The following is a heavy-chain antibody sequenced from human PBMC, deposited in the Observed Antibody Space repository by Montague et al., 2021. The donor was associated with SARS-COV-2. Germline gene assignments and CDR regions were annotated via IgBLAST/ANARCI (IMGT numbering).Heavy chain of an antibody. Sequence: SETLSLTCAVYGGSLSGHSWSWVRQAPEKGLEWIGDIGHTGSFKYNPPLKSRVTMSIDAAKNQFSLRMTSVTAADTAVYYCATITLGYFTNGVVQPPDYWGQGTLVTVSS. D-gene: IGHD2-8*01. J-gene: IGHJ4*02. V-gene: IGHV4-34*10. CDR3: ATITLGYFTNGVVQPPDY. CDR2: IGHTGSF. CDR1: GGSLSGHS.